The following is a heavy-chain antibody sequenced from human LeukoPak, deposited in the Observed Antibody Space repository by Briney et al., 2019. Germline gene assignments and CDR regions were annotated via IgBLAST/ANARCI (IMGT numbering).Heavy chain of an antibody. J-gene: IGHJ4*02. D-gene: IGHD4-23*01. CDR2: IYTSGST. Sequence: PSETLSLTCTVSGGSISSYYWSWIRQPPGKGLEWIGYIYTSGSTNYNPSLKSRVTISVDTSKNQFSLKLSSVTAADTAVYYCARRAVVTGLDYWGQGTLVTVSS. CDR3: ARRAVVTGLDY. CDR1: GGSISSYY. V-gene: IGHV4-4*09.